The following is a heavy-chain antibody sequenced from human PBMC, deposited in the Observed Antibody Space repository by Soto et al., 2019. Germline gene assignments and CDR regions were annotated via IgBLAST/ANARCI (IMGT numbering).Heavy chain of an antibody. CDR2: ISYDGSNK. J-gene: IGHJ4*02. D-gene: IGHD3-10*02. Sequence: GGSLRLSCAASGFTFSSYAVHWVRQAPGKGLEWVAVISYDGSNKYYADSVKGRFTISRDNSKNTLYLQMNSLRAEDTAVYYCARDVRWSHDYWGQGTLVTVSS. V-gene: IGHV3-30-3*01. CDR1: GFTFSSYA. CDR3: ARDVRWSHDY.